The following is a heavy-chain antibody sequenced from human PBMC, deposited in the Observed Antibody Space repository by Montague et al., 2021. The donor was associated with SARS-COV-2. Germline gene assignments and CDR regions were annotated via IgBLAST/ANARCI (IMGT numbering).Heavy chain of an antibody. CDR3: TTDTDWRGIEY. D-gene: IGHD3/OR15-3a*01. J-gene: IGHJ4*02. CDR2: VRGGGRT. CDR1: GGDLSSPSNF. Sequence: TLSLTCSVSGGDLSSPSNFWGWIRQSSAKGLEWIGRVRGGGRTNYNPSFASRLTVSLKTSKSQFSLTLRSVTAADTAIYYCTTDTDWRGIEYWGRGTLVTVSS. V-gene: IGHV4-61*02.